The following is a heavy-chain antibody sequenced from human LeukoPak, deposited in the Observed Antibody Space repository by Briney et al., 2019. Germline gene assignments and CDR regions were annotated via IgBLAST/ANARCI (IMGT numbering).Heavy chain of an antibody. CDR2: ISSSSSYI. CDR3: ARAVYGGNSYFDY. Sequence: GGSLRLSCAASGFTFSSYSMNWVRQAPGKGLEWVSSISSSSSYIYYADSVKGRFTISRDNAKNSLYLQMNSLRAEDTAVYYYARAVYGGNSYFDYWGQGTLVTVSS. D-gene: IGHD4-23*01. J-gene: IGHJ4*02. CDR1: GFTFSSYS. V-gene: IGHV3-21*01.